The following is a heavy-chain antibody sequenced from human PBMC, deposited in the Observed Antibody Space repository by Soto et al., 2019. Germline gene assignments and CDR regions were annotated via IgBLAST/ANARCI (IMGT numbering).Heavy chain of an antibody. Sequence: GASVKVSCKASCYTFTSYGISLLRHYPGQWLECMGWISAYNGNTNYAQKLQGRVTMTTDTSTSTAYMELRSLRSDDTAVYYCAREEPRQRLLWFGSVNWFDTWGQGTLVTVSS. V-gene: IGHV1-18*01. CDR1: CYTFTSYG. J-gene: IGHJ5*02. CDR2: ISAYNGNT. D-gene: IGHD3-10*01. CDR3: AREEPRQRLLWFGSVNWFDT.